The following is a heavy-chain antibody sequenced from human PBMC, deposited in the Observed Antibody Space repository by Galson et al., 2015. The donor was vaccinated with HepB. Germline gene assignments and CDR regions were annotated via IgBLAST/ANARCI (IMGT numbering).Heavy chain of an antibody. CDR3: ARTFRGVVLVTKLYYFDY. D-gene: IGHD3-10*01. V-gene: IGHV4-34*01. J-gene: IGHJ4*02. CDR2: ITHSGIT. Sequence: SETLSLTCAVYGGSLNAYYWTWIRQPPGKGLEWIGEITHSGITNYNPSLESRVTISVDTSKNQISLKLNSVTAADTAVYYCARTFRGVVLVTKLYYFDYWGQGTLVTVSS. CDR1: GGSLNAYY.